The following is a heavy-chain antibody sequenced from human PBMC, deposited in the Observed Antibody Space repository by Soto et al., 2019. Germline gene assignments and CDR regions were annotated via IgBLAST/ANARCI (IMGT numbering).Heavy chain of an antibody. V-gene: IGHV3-21*01. CDR3: ARGIRANFDY. J-gene: IGHJ4*02. CDR1: GFTFSSYS. Sequence: GGSLRLSYAASGFTFSSYSMNWVRQAPGKGLEWVSSISSSSSYIYYADSVKGRFTISRDNAKNSLYLQMNSLRAEDTAVYYCARGIRANFDYWGQGTLVTVSS. CDR2: ISSSSSYI. D-gene: IGHD4-17*01.